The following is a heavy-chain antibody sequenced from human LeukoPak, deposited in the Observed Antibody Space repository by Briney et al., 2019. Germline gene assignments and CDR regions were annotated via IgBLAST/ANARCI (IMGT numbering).Heavy chain of an antibody. V-gene: IGHV4-4*07. J-gene: IGHJ6*02. D-gene: IGHD2-15*01. Sequence: SETLSLTCTVSGGSISSYYWSWIRQPAGKGLEWIGRIYTSGSTNYNPSLKSRVTMSVDTSKNQFSLKLSSVTAADTAVYYCARDRKYCSGGSCYSVGMDVWGQGTTVTVSS. CDR1: GGSISSYY. CDR3: ARDRKYCSGGSCYSVGMDV. CDR2: IYTSGST.